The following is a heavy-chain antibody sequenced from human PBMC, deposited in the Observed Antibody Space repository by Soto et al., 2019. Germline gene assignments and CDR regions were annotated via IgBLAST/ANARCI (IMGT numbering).Heavy chain of an antibody. CDR2: INHSGST. V-gene: IGHV4-34*01. CDR1: GGSFSGYY. J-gene: IGHJ6*02. D-gene: IGHD3-9*01. CDR3: ARVDILTVYGCMDV. Sequence: PSETLSLTCAVYGGSFSGYYWSWIRQPPGKGLEWIGEINHSGSTNYNPSLKSRVTISVDTSKNQFSLKLNSVTAAGTAVYYCARVDILTVYGCMDVWGQGTTVTVSS.